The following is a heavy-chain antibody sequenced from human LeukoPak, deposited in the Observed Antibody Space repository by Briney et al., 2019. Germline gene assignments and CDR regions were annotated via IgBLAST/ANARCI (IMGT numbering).Heavy chain of an antibody. J-gene: IGHJ4*02. CDR3: ARRDYYDSSGYLAGDSGY. V-gene: IGHV5-51*01. CDR1: GYSFTSYW. D-gene: IGHD3-22*01. CDR2: IYPGDSDT. Sequence: GESLKISCKGSGYSFTSYWIGWVRQMPGKGLEWMGIIYPGDSDTRYSPSFQGQVTISADKSISTAYLQWSSLKASDTAMYYCARRDYYDSSGYLAGDSGYWGQGTLVTVSS.